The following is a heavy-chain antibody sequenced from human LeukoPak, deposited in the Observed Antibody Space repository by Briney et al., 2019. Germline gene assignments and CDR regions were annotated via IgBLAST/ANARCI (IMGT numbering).Heavy chain of an antibody. J-gene: IGHJ6*03. CDR3: ARVLSSSLDYYYMDV. CDR1: GYTFTGYY. V-gene: IGHV1-2*02. Sequence: GASVKVSCKASGYTFTGYYMHWVRQAPGQGLEWMGWINPNSGGTNYAQKFQGRVTMTRDTSISTAYMELSRLRSDDTAVYYCARVLSSSLDYYYMDVWGKGTTVTVSS. D-gene: IGHD6-13*01. CDR2: INPNSGGT.